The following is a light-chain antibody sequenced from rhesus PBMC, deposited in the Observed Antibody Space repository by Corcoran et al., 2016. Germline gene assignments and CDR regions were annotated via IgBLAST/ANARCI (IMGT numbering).Light chain of an antibody. CDR2: KAA. Sequence: DIQMPQSPSSLSASVGDTVPIPCRASQSISSWFAWYQQNPGKAPKFLNYKAAMLQTGVPSRLSGSGSGTDVTLTISILQAEDVATYYCQQYTSSPYSFGQGTKVEIK. J-gene: IGKJ2*01. V-gene: IGKV1-22*01. CDR3: QQYTSSPYS. CDR1: QSISSW.